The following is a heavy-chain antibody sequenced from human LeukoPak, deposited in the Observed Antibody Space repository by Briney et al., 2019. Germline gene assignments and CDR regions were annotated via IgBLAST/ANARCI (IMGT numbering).Heavy chain of an antibody. CDR3: TTVDFWSGYRGDY. Sequence: GGSLRLSCAASGFTVTNAWMHWVRQAPGKGLEWVGRIKSKAAGGTTDFAAPVQGRFTISRDDSKNTLYLQMNSLKTEDTAVYYCTTVDFWSGYRGDYWGQGTLVTVSS. CDR1: GFTVTNAW. CDR2: IKSKAAGGTT. V-gene: IGHV3-15*01. J-gene: IGHJ4*02. D-gene: IGHD3-3*01.